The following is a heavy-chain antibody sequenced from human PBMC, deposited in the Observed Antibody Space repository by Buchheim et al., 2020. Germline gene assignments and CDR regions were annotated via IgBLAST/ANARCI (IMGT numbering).Heavy chain of an antibody. CDR2: IGTGSTI. CDR1: GFTFSTFS. V-gene: IGHV3-48*02. CDR3: ARDRAAEDYFDY. J-gene: IGHJ4*02. Sequence: EVQLVESGGGLVQPGGSLRLSCAASGFTFSTFSMNWVRQAPGKGLEWVSYIGTGSTIYYADSVKGRFTISRDNANNSLYLQMNGLRDEDTAVYYCARDRAAEDYFDYWGQGTL. D-gene: IGHD6-25*01.